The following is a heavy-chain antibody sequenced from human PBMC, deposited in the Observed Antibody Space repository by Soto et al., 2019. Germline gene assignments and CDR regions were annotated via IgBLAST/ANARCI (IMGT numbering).Heavy chain of an antibody. V-gene: IGHV3-23*01. CDR1: GFTFSSYA. D-gene: IGHD3-22*01. CDR2: ISGTGDST. Sequence: PGGSLRLSCAASGFTFSSYAMSWVRQAPGKGLEWVSAISGTGDSTYYADSVKGRFTISRDNSKNTLHLQINSLRAEDTAVYYCAKDRDSSGYYYRNYWGQGTLVTVSS. CDR3: AKDRDSSGYYYRNY. J-gene: IGHJ4*02.